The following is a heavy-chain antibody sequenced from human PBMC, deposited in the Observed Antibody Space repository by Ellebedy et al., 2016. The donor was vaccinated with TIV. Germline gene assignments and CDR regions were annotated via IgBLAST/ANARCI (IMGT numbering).Heavy chain of an antibody. CDR1: GGTFSSYA. D-gene: IGHD3-22*01. Sequence: ASVKVSCKASGGTFSSYAISWVRQAPGQGLEWMGRIIPILGIANYAQKFQGRVTITADKSTSTAYMELSSLRSEDTAVYYCARDVPYLKPHLSSDDGIAFDIWGQGTMVTVSS. CDR2: IIPILGIA. J-gene: IGHJ3*02. CDR3: ARDVPYLKPHLSSDDGIAFDI. V-gene: IGHV1-69*04.